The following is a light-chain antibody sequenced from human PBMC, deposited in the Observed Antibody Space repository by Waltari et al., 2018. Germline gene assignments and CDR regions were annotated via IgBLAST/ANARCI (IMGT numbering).Light chain of an antibody. CDR1: QSVNNY. CDR2: DTS. J-gene: IGKJ4*01. CDR3: QQRTNWPLT. V-gene: IGKV3-11*01. Sequence: DIVLTQSPATLSLSTGERATLSCSASQSVNNYLAWYQHKPGQAPRLLIYDTSNRATGIPARFSGSGSGTDFTLTISSLEPEDFAVYYCQQRTNWPLTFGGGTKVEIK.